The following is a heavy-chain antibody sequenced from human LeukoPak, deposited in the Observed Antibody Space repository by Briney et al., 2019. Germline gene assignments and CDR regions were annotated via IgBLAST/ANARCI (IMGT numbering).Heavy chain of an antibody. CDR3: ARGKYRYAVDY. V-gene: IGHV1-2*06. D-gene: IGHD5-18*01. CDR1: GYTFTDHY. J-gene: IGHJ4*02. CDR2: IDPKRGVT. Sequence: ASVKVSCKASGYTFTDHYIHWVREAPGEGLEWMGRIDPKRGVTDYAQKFRGRVAMTRDTSISTVYMELSRLRSDDTAVYYCARGKYRYAVDYWGQGTRVTVPT.